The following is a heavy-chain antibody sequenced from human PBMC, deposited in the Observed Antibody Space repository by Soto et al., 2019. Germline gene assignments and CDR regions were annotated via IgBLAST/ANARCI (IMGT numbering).Heavy chain of an antibody. Sequence: QVQLVESGGGVVQPGRSLRLSCAASGFTFSSYGMHWVRQAPGKGLEWVAVIWYDGSNKYYADSVKGRFTISRDNSKNTLYLQMNGLGAEDTAVYYCARDLSVYADSGTARDYYYGMDVWGQGTTVTVSS. D-gene: IGHD2-2*01. CDR3: ARDLSVYADSGTARDYYYGMDV. CDR1: GFTFSSYG. CDR2: IWYDGSNK. V-gene: IGHV3-33*01. J-gene: IGHJ6*02.